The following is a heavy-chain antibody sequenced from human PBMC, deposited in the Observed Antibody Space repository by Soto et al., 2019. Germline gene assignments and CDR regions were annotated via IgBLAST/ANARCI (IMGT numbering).Heavy chain of an antibody. CDR1: EYTFSSYA. Sequence: PGGSLSLSCAASEYTFSSYALSLVLQAPGNGLEWVSAISGSGGITYYADSVKGRFTISRDNSKNTLYLQMNSLRAEDTAVYYCAKTHSKYSSRWYRNYYSYGMDFWGQGTTVTVSS. V-gene: IGHV3-23*01. CDR3: AKTHSKYSSRWYRNYYSYGMDF. D-gene: IGHD6-13*01. CDR2: ISGSGGIT. J-gene: IGHJ6*02.